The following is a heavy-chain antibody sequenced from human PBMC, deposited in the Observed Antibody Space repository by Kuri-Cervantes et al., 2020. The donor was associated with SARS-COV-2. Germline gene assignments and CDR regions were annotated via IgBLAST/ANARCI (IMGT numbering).Heavy chain of an antibody. CDR3: ARERGPRRDGYHYYVGYFDL. J-gene: IGHJ2*01. D-gene: IGHD5-24*01. V-gene: IGHV1-18*01. Sequence: ASGKVSCKASGYTFTSYGISWVRQAPGQGLEWMGWISAYNGNTNYAQKLQGRVTMTTDTSTSTAYMELRSLRSDDTAVYYCARERGPRRDGYHYYVGYFDLWGRGTLVTVSS. CDR1: GYTFTSYG. CDR2: ISAYNGNT.